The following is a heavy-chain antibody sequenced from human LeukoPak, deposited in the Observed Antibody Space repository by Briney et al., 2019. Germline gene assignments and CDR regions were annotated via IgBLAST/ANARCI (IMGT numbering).Heavy chain of an antibody. J-gene: IGHJ6*03. Sequence: SVKVSCKASGGTFSSYAISWVRQAPGQGLEWMGGIIPIFGTANYAQKFQGRVAITTDESTSTAYMELSSLRSEDTAVSYCARTRAIAVRHYYYYMDVWGKGTTVTV. V-gene: IGHV1-69*05. D-gene: IGHD6-6*01. CDR3: ARTRAIAVRHYYYYMDV. CDR1: GGTFSSYA. CDR2: IIPIFGTA.